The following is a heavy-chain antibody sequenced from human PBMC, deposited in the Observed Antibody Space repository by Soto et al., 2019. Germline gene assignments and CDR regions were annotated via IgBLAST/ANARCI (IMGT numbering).Heavy chain of an antibody. CDR2: IIPIFGTA. J-gene: IGHJ5*02. Sequence: GASVKVSCKASGGTFSSYAISWVRQAPGQGLEWMGGIIPIFGTANYAQKFQGRVTITADESTSTAYMELSSLRSEDTAVYYCARDSGGGYCSSTSCRIWFDPWGQRTLVTVSS. D-gene: IGHD2-2*03. CDR1: GGTFSSYA. V-gene: IGHV1-69*13. CDR3: ARDSGGGYCSSTSCRIWFDP.